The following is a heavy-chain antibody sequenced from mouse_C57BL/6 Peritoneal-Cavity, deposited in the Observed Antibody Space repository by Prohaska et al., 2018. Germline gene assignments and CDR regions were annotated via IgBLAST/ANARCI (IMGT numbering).Heavy chain of an antibody. CDR1: GYTFTDYY. V-gene: IGHV1-26*01. J-gene: IGHJ4*01. D-gene: IGHD2-1*01. CDR2: INPNNGGT. Sequence: PGASVKISCEASGYTFTDYYMNWVKQSHGKSLEWIGDINPNNGGTSYNQKFKGKATLTVDTSSSTAYMELRSLTSEDSAVYYCASDGNLDDYAMDYWGQGTSVTVSS. CDR3: ASDGNLDDYAMDY.